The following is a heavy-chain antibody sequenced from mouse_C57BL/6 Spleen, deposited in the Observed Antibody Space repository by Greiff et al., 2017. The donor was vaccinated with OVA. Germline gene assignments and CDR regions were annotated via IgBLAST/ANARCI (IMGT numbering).Heavy chain of an antibody. Sequence: EVKLMESGPELVKPGASVKIPCKASGYTFTDYNMDWVKQSHGKSLEWIGDINPNNGGTIYNQKFKGKATLTVDKSSSTAYMELRSLTSEDTAVYYCARYSTGTAMDYWGQGTSVTVSS. D-gene: IGHD4-1*02. V-gene: IGHV1-18*01. CDR3: ARYSTGTAMDY. J-gene: IGHJ4*01. CDR1: GYTFTDYN. CDR2: INPNNGGT.